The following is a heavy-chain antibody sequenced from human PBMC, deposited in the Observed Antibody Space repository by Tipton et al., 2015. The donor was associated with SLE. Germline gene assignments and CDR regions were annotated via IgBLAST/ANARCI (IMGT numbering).Heavy chain of an antibody. J-gene: IGHJ4*02. D-gene: IGHD3-10*01. Sequence: TLSLTCTVSGGSISTGGYYWSWIRQHPGKGLELIGYINYHGITFYNPSLKSRATISVDTSKNQFSLNLSSVTAADTAVYYCAGDRGGSIRGYFYSWGQGAPVAASS. CDR3: AGDRGGSIRGYFYS. CDR1: GGSISTGGYY. V-gene: IGHV4-31*03. CDR2: INYHGIT.